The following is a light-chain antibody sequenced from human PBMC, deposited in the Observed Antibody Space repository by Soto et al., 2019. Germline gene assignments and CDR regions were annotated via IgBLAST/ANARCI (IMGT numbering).Light chain of an antibody. Sequence: QSVLTQPPSASGFPGQSVTISCTGTSSVVGYYDYVSWYQQHPGKAPKLVIYEVTKRPSGVPDRVSASKSGNTASLTVSGLRAEDEADYYCSSYAGSNNFVFGSGTKVTVL. CDR3: SSYAGSNNFV. CDR1: SSVVGYYDY. J-gene: IGLJ1*01. V-gene: IGLV2-8*01. CDR2: EVT.